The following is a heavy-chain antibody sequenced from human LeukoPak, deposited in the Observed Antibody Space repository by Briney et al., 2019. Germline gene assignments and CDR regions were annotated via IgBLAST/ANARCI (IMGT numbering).Heavy chain of an antibody. Sequence: GGSLRLSCAASGFTFDDYAMHWVRQAPGKGLEWVSGISWNSGSIGYADSVKGRFTISRDNAKNSLYLQMNSLRAEDTALYYCAKDIFSTVGALAYWGQGTLVTVSS. D-gene: IGHD3-10*01. CDR3: AKDIFSTVGALAY. J-gene: IGHJ4*02. V-gene: IGHV3-9*01. CDR1: GFTFDDYA. CDR2: ISWNSGSI.